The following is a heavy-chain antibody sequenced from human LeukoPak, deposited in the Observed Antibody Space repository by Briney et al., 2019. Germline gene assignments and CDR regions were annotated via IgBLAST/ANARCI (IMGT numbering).Heavy chain of an antibody. D-gene: IGHD3-10*01. CDR3: AMRDRGYGLDI. J-gene: IGHJ3*02. CDR2: ISSSGSTR. V-gene: IGHV3-11*01. Sequence: GGSLRLSCAASGFTFSDYYMSWIRQAPGKGLEWVSYISSSGSTRHYADSVKGRFTISRDNSKNTFYLQMNSLRVEDTAVYYCAMRDRGYGLDIWGQGTMVTVSS. CDR1: GFTFSDYY.